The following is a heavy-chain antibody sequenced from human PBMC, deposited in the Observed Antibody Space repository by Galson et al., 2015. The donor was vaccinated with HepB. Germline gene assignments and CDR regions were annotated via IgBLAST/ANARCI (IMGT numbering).Heavy chain of an antibody. D-gene: IGHD6-13*01. CDR2: ISAYNGNT. CDR1: GYTFTSYG. CDR3: ARDRHIAAAGKVFDY. V-gene: IGHV1-18*04. Sequence: SVKVSCKASGYTFTSYGISWVRQAPGQGLEWMGWISAYNGNTNYAQKLQGRVTMTTDTSTSTAYMELRSLRSDDTAVYYCARDRHIAAAGKVFDYWGQGTLVTVSS. J-gene: IGHJ4*02.